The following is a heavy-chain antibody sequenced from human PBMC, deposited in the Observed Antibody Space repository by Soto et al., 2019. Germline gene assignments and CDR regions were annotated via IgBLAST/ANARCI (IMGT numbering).Heavy chain of an antibody. CDR3: ASPVAYGDYGRFDP. Sequence: QLRLQESGPGLVKPSETLSLTCTVSGASISSSNYYWGWIRQPPGKGLEWIGSIYYGGSTSYNLSLESRLTMSVDTSKNQFSLKLRSVTAADTGVYYCASPVAYGDYGRFDPWGQEALVTVSS. CDR1: GASISSSNYY. V-gene: IGHV4-39*01. D-gene: IGHD4-17*01. J-gene: IGHJ5*02. CDR2: IYYGGST.